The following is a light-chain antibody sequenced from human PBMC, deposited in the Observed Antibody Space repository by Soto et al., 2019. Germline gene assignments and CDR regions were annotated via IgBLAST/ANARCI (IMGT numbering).Light chain of an antibody. V-gene: IGKV3-20*01. Sequence: EIVLTQSPGTLSLSPGERATLSCRASQSVSSSYLAWYQQKPGQAPRLLLYGASSRATGIPDRFSGSVSGTDFTLTISRLEPEDFAVYYCQQYGSSPQLTFGGGTKVAIK. J-gene: IGKJ4*01. CDR3: QQYGSSPQLT. CDR1: QSVSSSY. CDR2: GAS.